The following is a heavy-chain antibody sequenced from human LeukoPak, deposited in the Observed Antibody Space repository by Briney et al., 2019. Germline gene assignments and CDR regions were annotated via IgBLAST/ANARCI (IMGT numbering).Heavy chain of an antibody. CDR1: GYTFTGYY. CDR3: ARVAWLGIAFDI. D-gene: IGHD6-19*01. Sequence: ASVKVSCKASGYTFTGYYMHWVRQAPGQGLEWMGWINPNSGGTNYAQKFQGRVTMTRDTSISTAYTELSRLRSDDTAVYSCARVAWLGIAFDIWGQGTVVTVSS. CDR2: INPNSGGT. J-gene: IGHJ3*02. V-gene: IGHV1-2*02.